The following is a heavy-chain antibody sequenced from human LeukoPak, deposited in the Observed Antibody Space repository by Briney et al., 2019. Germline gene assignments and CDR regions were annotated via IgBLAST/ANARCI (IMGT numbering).Heavy chain of an antibody. CDR1: GFTFSSYA. CDR2: ISYDGSNK. CDR3: AREFTGAFDI. V-gene: IGHV3-30-3*01. Sequence: PGGSLRLSCAASGFTFSSYAMHWVRQAPGKGLEWVAVISYDGSNKYYADSVKGRFTISRDNSKNTLYLQMNSLRAEDTAVYYCAREFTGAFDIWGQGTMVTVSS. D-gene: IGHD3-10*01. J-gene: IGHJ3*02.